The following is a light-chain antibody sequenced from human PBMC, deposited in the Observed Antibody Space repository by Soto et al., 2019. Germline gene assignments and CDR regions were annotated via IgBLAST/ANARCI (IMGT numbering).Light chain of an antibody. Sequence: DIQMTQSPSSLSASVGDRVTITCRASQGIRNELGWYQQKPGKGPKRLIYAASSLQSGVPSRFSGSGSGTEFTLTISSLQPEDFATYYCLQHNSYPLTFGGGTKVQIK. CDR1: QGIRNE. J-gene: IGKJ4*01. CDR3: LQHNSYPLT. CDR2: AAS. V-gene: IGKV1-17*01.